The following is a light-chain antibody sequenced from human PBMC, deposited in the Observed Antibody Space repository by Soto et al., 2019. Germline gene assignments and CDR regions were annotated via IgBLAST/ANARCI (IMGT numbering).Light chain of an antibody. J-gene: IGLJ1*01. CDR2: DDN. V-gene: IGLV1-51*01. Sequence: QSVLTQPPSVSAAPGQKVTISCSGSSSNIGGNSVSWYQQLPGTAPKLLIYDDNKRPSGIPDRFSGSKSGTSATLGITGFQTGYDAYYYCGSWDISLIPYVFGNGTNVTVL. CDR1: SSNIGGNS. CDR3: GSWDISLIPYV.